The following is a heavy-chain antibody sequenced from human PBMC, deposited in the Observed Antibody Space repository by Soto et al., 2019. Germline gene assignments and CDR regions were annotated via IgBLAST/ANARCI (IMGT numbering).Heavy chain of an antibody. Sequence: QVQLVESGGGVVQPGTSLRLSCAASGFTFSGHAMHWVRQAPGKGLDWVAAISNDGTYRVHADSVKGQFTMSRDNSKNTVQLQMDSLRVEDTAVYKRGRDVAVGGTRGTIDYWGQGTQVTVSS. CDR1: GFTFSGHA. D-gene: IGHD1-26*01. CDR2: ISNDGTYR. CDR3: GRDVAVGGTRGTIDY. J-gene: IGHJ4*02. V-gene: IGHV3-30-3*01.